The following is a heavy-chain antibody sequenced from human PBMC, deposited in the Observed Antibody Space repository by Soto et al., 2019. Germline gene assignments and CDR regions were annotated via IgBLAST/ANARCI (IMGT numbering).Heavy chain of an antibody. CDR3: ARGRASTVTKSNYYYMDV. Sequence: SETLSLTCTVSGGSISSYYWSWIRQPPGKGLEWIGYIYYSGSTNYNPSLKSRVTISVDTSKNQFSLKLSSVTAADTAVYYCARGRASTVTKSNYYYMDVWGKGTTVTLSS. CDR1: GGSISSYY. D-gene: IGHD4-17*01. J-gene: IGHJ6*03. V-gene: IGHV4-59*08. CDR2: IYYSGST.